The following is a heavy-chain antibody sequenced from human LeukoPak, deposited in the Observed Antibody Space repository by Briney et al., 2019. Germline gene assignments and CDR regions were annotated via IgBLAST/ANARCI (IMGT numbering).Heavy chain of an antibody. V-gene: IGHV3-7*01. CDR2: IKEGENER. D-gene: IGHD5-12*01. Sequence: SGGSLRLSCAASGFNFSTYWMSWVRQAPEKGLEWVAYIKEGENERHYVVSVNGRFTISRDNAKTSLHLQMASLRADDTALYFCAXVXTDXSGYFTNYFDYWGQGTLVTVSS. J-gene: IGHJ4*02. CDR1: GFNFSTYW. CDR3: AXVXTDXSGYFTNYFDY.